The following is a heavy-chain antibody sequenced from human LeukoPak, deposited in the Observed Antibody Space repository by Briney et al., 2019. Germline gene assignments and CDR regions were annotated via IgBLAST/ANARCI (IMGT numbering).Heavy chain of an antibody. D-gene: IGHD2-2*01. CDR2: ISSSSSYI. CDR3: ATTPAHFDY. J-gene: IGHJ4*02. Sequence: GGSLRLSCAASGFTFDDYAMHWVRQAPGKGLEWVSSISSSSSYIYYADSVKGRFTISRDNAKNSLYLQMNSLRAEDTAVYYCATTPAHFDYWGQGTLVTVSS. CDR1: GFTFDDYA. V-gene: IGHV3-21*01.